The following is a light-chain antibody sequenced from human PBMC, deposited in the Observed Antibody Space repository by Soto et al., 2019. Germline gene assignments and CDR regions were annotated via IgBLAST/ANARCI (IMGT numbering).Light chain of an antibody. Sequence: EIMMTQSPATLSVSPGERAALSCRASQSIQSDLAWYQQKPGQGPRLLIYGASTRATGVPVRFSGSGSGTEFTLTISRLQSEDFALYFCQQYNNWPWTLGQGTEVEIK. V-gene: IGKV3-15*01. J-gene: IGKJ1*01. CDR2: GAS. CDR3: QQYNNWPWT. CDR1: QSIQSD.